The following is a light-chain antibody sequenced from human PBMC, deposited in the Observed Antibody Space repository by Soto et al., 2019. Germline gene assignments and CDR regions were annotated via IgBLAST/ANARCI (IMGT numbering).Light chain of an antibody. V-gene: IGKV2-28*01. J-gene: IGKJ2*01. CDR2: LGS. CDR3: MQALQTPYP. CDR1: QRLLHSNGNTF. Sequence: EIVMTQSPPSLTVTPGEPASISCRSSQRLLHSNGNTFLDWYLQKPGQSPQLLIYLGSNRASGVPDRVSGSEGGKDFSLKISRVEAGDVWVYYFMQALQTPYPFGQGTKVDIK.